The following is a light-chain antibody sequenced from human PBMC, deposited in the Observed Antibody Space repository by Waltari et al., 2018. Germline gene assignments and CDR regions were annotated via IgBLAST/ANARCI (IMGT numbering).Light chain of an antibody. J-gene: IGLJ2*01. Sequence: SSELTQDPAVSVALGQTVRITCQGDRLRRYYAIWYQQRPGQAPILVLYGQDNRPSGIPDRFSGSTSGNTASLTITGAQAEDEADYYCLSRDTSSTRLFGGGTRLTV. CDR3: LSRDTSSTRL. CDR2: GQD. V-gene: IGLV3-19*01. CDR1: RLRRYY.